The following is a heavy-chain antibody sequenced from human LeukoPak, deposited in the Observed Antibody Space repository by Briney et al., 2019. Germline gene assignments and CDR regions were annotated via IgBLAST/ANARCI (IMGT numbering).Heavy chain of an antibody. Sequence: PSETLSLTCTVSGGSIISYYWSWIRQPPGKGLEWIGYIYYSGSTNYNPSLKSRVTMSVDTSKNQFSLKLSPVTAADTAVYFCARSYNSGFDYWGQGTLVTVPS. CDR2: IYYSGST. D-gene: IGHD1-1*01. CDR1: GGSIISYY. V-gene: IGHV4-59*01. J-gene: IGHJ4*02. CDR3: ARSYNSGFDY.